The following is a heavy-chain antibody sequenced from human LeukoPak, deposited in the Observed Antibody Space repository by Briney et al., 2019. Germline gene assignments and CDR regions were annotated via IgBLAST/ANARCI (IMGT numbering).Heavy chain of an antibody. Sequence: SETLSLTCTISGVSMSRYFWTWIRQPAGKGLEWIGRISTSGTTNYNPSLKSRVTMSLDTSKNQLSLRLTSVTTADTALYYCAGFLLVSVPRDTIDLWGQGTMVTVSS. CDR3: AGFLLVSVPRDTIDL. CDR1: GVSMSRYF. J-gene: IGHJ3*01. CDR2: ISTSGTT. V-gene: IGHV4-4*07. D-gene: IGHD2/OR15-2a*01.